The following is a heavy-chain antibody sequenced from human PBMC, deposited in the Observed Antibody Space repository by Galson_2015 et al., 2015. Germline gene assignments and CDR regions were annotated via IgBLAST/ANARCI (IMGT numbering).Heavy chain of an antibody. CDR1: GFTFSSYG. D-gene: IGHD2-15*01. CDR2: IWYDGSNK. Sequence: SLRLSCAASGFTFSSYGMHWVRQAPGKGLEWVAVIWYDGSNKYYADSVKGRFTISRDNSRNTLYLQMNSLRAEDTAGYYCARGGEDLVVVVAAPWGDSFDYWGQGTLVTVSS. J-gene: IGHJ4*02. CDR3: ARGGEDLVVVVAAPWGDSFDY. V-gene: IGHV3-33*01.